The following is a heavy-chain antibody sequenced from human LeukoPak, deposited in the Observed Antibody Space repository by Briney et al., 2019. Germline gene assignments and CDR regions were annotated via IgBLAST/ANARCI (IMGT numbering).Heavy chain of an antibody. D-gene: IGHD3-16*01. CDR3: ARQGSGGRAFDI. CDR2: ISNSGST. Sequence: PETLSLTCNVSGGSISNYYWSWIRQPPGKGLEWIGYISNSGSTNYNPSLKSRVTISLDTSKNQFSLKLNSVTAADAAVYYCARQGSGGRAFDIWGQGTMVTVSS. CDR1: GGSISNYY. V-gene: IGHV4-59*08. J-gene: IGHJ3*02.